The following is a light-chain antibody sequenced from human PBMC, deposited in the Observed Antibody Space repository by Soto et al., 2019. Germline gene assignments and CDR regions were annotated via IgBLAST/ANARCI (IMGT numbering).Light chain of an antibody. V-gene: IGKV1-39*01. Sequence: DIQMTQSPSSLSASVGDRVTITCRASQSITNYLNWYQHKPGKAPKLLVHAASSLQSGVPSRFSGSGSGTEFTLTISSLQPEDFATYICQQSHNVPFTFGPGTKVDIK. CDR1: QSITNY. CDR2: AAS. J-gene: IGKJ3*01. CDR3: QQSHNVPFT.